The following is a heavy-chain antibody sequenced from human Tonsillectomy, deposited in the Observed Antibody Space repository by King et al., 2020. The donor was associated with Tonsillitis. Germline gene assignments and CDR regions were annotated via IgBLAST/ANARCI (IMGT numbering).Heavy chain of an antibody. CDR2: VGGDGST. CDR3: AKDRSQSVYDADSGRDY. D-gene: IGHD5/OR15-5a*01. J-gene: IGHJ4*02. CDR1: GFTFSIYP. V-gene: IGHV3-23*04. Sequence: VQLVESGGGLVQPGGSLRLSCAVSGFTFSIYPLSWVRQAPGQGLEWVSTVGGDGSTYYADSVKGRFTISRDNSMNTLYLQMNSLSAEDTAVYYWAKDRSQSVYDADSGRDYWGQGTLVTVAA.